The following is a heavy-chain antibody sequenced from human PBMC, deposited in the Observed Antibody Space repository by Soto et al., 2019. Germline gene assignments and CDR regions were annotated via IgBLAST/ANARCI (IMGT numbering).Heavy chain of an antibody. Sequence: VEGSRKASGYTFSSYGISWGRQGPGQGLEWMGWISAYNGNTNYAQKIQGRVNMTTDTSTSTAYMELSSLRSEDTAVYYCARGGYFDSSNYLAYWGLGTLVTVSS. D-gene: IGHD3-22*01. V-gene: IGHV1-18*01. CDR3: ARGGYFDSSNYLAY. CDR2: ISAYNGNT. J-gene: IGHJ4*02. CDR1: GYTFSSYG.